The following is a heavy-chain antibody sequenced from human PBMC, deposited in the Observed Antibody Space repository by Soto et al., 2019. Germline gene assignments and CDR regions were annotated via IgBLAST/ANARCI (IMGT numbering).Heavy chain of an antibody. V-gene: IGHV4-30-4*01. D-gene: IGHD1-7*01. CDR3: ARAGWNYVDDYSSGMDV. CDR2: FYYSGST. CDR1: GGSINSGDYY. J-gene: IGHJ6*02. Sequence: QVQLQESGPGLVKPSQTLSLTCTVSGGSINSGDYYWSWIRQPPGKGLEWIGHFYYSGSTYYNPSLKSRVTISVDRSKNQFSLKLSSVTAADTAVYYCARAGWNYVDDYSSGMDVWGQGSTVTVSS.